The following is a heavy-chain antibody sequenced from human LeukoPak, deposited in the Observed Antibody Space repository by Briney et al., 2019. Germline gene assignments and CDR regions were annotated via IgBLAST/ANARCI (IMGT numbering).Heavy chain of an antibody. D-gene: IGHD3-22*01. CDR1: GFTFSSYG. CDR3: AGALPGYYDSSGYLDY. J-gene: IGHJ4*02. V-gene: IGHV3-21*01. CDR2: ISSSSSYI. Sequence: GGSLRLSCAASGFTFSSYGMNWVRQAPGKGLEWVSSISSSSSYIYYADSVKGRFTISRDNAKNSLYLQMNSLRAEDTAVYYCAGALPGYYDSSGYLDYWGQGTLVTVSS.